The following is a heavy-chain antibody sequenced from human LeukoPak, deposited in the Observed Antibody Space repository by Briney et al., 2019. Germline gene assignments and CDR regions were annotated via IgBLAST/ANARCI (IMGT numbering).Heavy chain of an antibody. D-gene: IGHD3-22*01. CDR1: GASISSSY. V-gene: IGHV4-59*01. Sequence: SETLSLTCTVSGASISSSYWSWIRQPPGKGLEWIGYIYYSGSSSYNPSLKSRVTMSVDTSKNQFSLKLSSVTAADTAIYYCARRLYDSSGYYLDYWGQGTLVTVSS. J-gene: IGHJ4*02. CDR2: IYYSGSS. CDR3: ARRLYDSSGYYLDY.